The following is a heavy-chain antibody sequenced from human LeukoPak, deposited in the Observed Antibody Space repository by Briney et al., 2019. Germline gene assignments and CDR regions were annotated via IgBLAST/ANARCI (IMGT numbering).Heavy chain of an antibody. J-gene: IGHJ4*02. V-gene: IGHV3-23*01. CDR3: AQGRLGYSYGAFDH. D-gene: IGHD5-18*01. Sequence: PGGSLRLSCAASGFTFSNYAMSWVRQAPGKGLEWVSVISGSGGSTNFADSVKGRFTSSRDNSKNTLYLQMHSLRVEDTAVYYCAQGRLGYSYGAFDHWGQGALVTVSS. CDR1: GFTFSNYA. CDR2: ISGSGGST.